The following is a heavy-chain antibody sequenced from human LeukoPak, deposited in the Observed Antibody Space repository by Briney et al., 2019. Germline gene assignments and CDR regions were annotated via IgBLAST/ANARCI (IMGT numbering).Heavy chain of an antibody. J-gene: IGHJ4*02. CDR1: GFTFTSYW. CDR3: AKTSRDGYNKYYFDY. V-gene: IGHV3-23*01. D-gene: IGHD5-24*01. Sequence: PGGSLRLSCATSGFTFTSYWMNWVRQAPGKGLEWVSAISGSGGSTYYADSVKGRFTISRDNSKNTLYLQMNSLRAEDTAVYYCAKTSRDGYNKYYFDYWGQGTLVTVSS. CDR2: ISGSGGST.